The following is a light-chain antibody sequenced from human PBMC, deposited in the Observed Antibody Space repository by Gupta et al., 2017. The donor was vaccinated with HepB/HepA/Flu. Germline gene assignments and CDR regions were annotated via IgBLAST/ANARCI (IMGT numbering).Light chain of an antibody. Sequence: DIQMTQSPSPLSASVGDRVTITCRASQGISSWLAWYQQKPEKAPKALIYAASNLQSGVPSRFSGSGSGTDFTLTISSLQPEDFATYYCQQYSSYPRTFGQGTKLEIK. CDR2: AAS. CDR1: QGISSW. CDR3: QQYSSYPRT. V-gene: IGKV1D-16*01. J-gene: IGKJ2*01.